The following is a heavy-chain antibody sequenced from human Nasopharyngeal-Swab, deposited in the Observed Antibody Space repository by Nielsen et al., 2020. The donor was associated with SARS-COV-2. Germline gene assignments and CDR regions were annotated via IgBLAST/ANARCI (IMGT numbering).Heavy chain of an antibody. Sequence: ASVQVSCKVSGYTLTELYMHWVRQAPGKGLEWMGGFDPEDGETIYAQKFQGRVTMTEDTTTDTAYMELSSLRSEDTAVYYCATSPPGDGDYVIGYWGQGTLVTVSS. CDR1: GYTLTELY. V-gene: IGHV1-24*01. D-gene: IGHD4-17*01. J-gene: IGHJ4*02. CDR2: FDPEDGET. CDR3: ATSPPGDGDYVIGY.